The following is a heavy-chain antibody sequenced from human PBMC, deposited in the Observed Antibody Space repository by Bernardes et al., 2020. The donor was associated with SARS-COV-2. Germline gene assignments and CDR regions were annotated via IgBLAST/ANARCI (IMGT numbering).Heavy chain of an antibody. Sequence: VGSLRLSCAASGFTFSSYGMHWVRQAPGKGLEWVAVISYDGSNKYYADSVKGRFTISRDNSKNTLYLQMNSLRAEDTAVYYCANDYYDSSGYYYRGYWGQGTLVTVSS. V-gene: IGHV3-30*18. CDR1: GFTFSSYG. D-gene: IGHD3-22*01. CDR3: ANDYYDSSGYYYRGY. CDR2: ISYDGSNK. J-gene: IGHJ4*02.